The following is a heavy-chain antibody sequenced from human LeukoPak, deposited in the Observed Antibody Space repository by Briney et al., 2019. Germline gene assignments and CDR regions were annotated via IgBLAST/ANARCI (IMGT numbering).Heavy chain of an antibody. J-gene: IGHJ4*02. CDR1: GFTFSSYS. V-gene: IGHV3-48*01. CDR3: ARDGSRTNWNEAHDY. Sequence: SGGSLRLSCAASGFTFSSYSMNWVRQAPGKGLEWVSYISSSSSTIYYADCVKGRFTISRDNAKNSLYLQMNSLRAEDTAVYYCARDGSRTNWNEAHDYWGQGTLVTVSS. CDR2: ISSSSSTI. D-gene: IGHD1-1*01.